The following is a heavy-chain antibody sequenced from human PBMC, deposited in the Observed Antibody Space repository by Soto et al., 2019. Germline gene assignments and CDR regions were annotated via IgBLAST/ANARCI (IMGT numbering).Heavy chain of an antibody. V-gene: IGHV6-1*01. CDR1: GDSVSSKSAA. Sequence: PSQTLSLTCAISGDSVSSKSAAWHWIRQSPSRGLEWLGRTYYRSKWSSNYAVSVKSRITINPDTSKNQFSLQLRSVTPDDTAMYSCARTGDYLADYWGQEPWSPSPQ. CDR2: TYYRSKWSS. CDR3: ARTGDYLADY. D-gene: IGHD3-16*01. J-gene: IGHJ4*01.